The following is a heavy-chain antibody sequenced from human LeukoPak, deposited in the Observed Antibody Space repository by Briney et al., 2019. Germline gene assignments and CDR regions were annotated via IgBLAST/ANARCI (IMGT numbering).Heavy chain of an antibody. CDR3: ARDRDYYDSSGYPDY. J-gene: IGHJ4*02. V-gene: IGHV3-23*01. CDR2: IGGSGGTTT. Sequence: PGGSLRLSCAASGFTFRTSGMNWVRQAPGKGLEWVSGIGGSGGTTTYYADSVKGRFTISRDNSKNSLYLQMNSLRAEDTAVYYCARDRDYYDSSGYPDYWGQGTLVTVSS. D-gene: IGHD3-22*01. CDR1: GFTFRTSG.